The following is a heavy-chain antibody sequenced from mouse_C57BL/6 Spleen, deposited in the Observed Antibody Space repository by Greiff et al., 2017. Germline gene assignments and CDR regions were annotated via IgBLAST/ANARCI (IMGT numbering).Heavy chain of an antibody. CDR3: ARKDYGSRDN. V-gene: IGHV3-6*01. J-gene: IGHJ2*01. CDR1: GYSITSGYY. CDR2: ISYDGSN. D-gene: IGHD1-1*01. Sequence: EVQLVESGPGLVKPSQSLSLTCSVTGYSITSGYYWNWIRQFPGNKLEWMGYISYDGSNNYNPSLKNRISITRDTSKNQFFLKLNSVTTEDTATYYCARKDYGSRDNWGQGTTLTVSS.